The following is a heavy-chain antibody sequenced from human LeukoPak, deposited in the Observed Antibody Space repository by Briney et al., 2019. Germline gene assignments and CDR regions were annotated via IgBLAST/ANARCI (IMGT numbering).Heavy chain of an antibody. J-gene: IGHJ4*02. D-gene: IGHD2-15*01. CDR3: ARGVHCSGGSCYFY. CDR1: GGSFSGYY. CDR2: INHSGST. V-gene: IGHV4-34*01. Sequence: KSSETLSLTCAVYGGSFSGYYCSWIRQPPGKGLEWIVEINHSGSTNYNPSLKSRVTISVDTSKNQFSLKLSSVTAADTAVYYCARGVHCSGGSCYFYWGQGTLVTVSS.